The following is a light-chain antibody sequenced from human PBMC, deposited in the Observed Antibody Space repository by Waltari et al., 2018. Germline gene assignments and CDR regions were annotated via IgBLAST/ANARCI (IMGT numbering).Light chain of an antibody. CDR3: SSYTDSTTRV. J-gene: IGLJ3*02. CDR2: GVR. Sequence: QSALTQPASVSGSPGQSITISCTGTSSDVGDYNYVSWYQQHPGKAPKLMIYGVRNRPSGVSNRCSGSKSVNTASLTISGLQAEDEGDYYCSSYTDSTTRVFGGGTKLTVL. CDR1: SSDVGDYNY. V-gene: IGLV2-14*03.